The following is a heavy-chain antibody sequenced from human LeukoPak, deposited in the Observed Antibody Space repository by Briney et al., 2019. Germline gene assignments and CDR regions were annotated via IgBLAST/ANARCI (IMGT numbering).Heavy chain of an antibody. D-gene: IGHD6-19*01. CDR1: GYTFTSYD. CDR3: ARGAGSSGWYDEFVFDY. Sequence: ASVKVSCKASGYTFTSYDINWVRQATGQGLEWMGWMNPNSGNTGYAQKFQGRVTITRNTSISTAYMELSSLRSEDTAVYYCARGAGSSGWYDEFVFDYWAREPWSPSPQ. J-gene: IGHJ4*02. CDR2: MNPNSGNT. V-gene: IGHV1-8*03.